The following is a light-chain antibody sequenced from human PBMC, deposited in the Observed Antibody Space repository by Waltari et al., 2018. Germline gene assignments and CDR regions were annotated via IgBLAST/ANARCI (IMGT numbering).Light chain of an antibody. J-gene: IGKJ4*01. CDR1: QSVSSSY. CDR2: GAS. Sequence: EIVLTQSPGTLSLSPGERATLSCRASQSVSSSYLVWYQQKPGQAPRLLIYGASSRATGIPDRFSGSGSGTDFTLTISSLEPEDFAVYYCQQRSNWPLTFGGGTKVEIK. CDR3: QQRSNWPLT. V-gene: IGKV3D-20*02.